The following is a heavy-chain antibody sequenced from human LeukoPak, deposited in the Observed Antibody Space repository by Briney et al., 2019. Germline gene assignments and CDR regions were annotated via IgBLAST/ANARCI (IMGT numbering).Heavy chain of an antibody. CDR3: AKGVGYGGMDV. V-gene: IGHV3-30*18. Sequence: GGSLRLSCAASGFTFSSYGMHWVRQAPGKGLEWVAVISYDGHNEYYADSVKGRFTISRDNSKNTVYAQMNSLRAEDTAVYYCAKGVGYGGMDVWGQGTTVTVSS. J-gene: IGHJ6*02. CDR1: GFTFSSYG. D-gene: IGHD2-8*01. CDR2: ISYDGHNE.